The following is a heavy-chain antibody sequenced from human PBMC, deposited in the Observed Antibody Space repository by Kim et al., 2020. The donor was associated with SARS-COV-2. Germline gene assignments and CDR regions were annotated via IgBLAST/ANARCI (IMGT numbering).Heavy chain of an antibody. Sequence: YADSVKGRFTISRDNSKNTLYLQMNSLRAEDTAVYYCAKERSGSYGAFDIWGQGTMVTVSS. D-gene: IGHD1-26*01. CDR3: AKERSGSYGAFDI. J-gene: IGHJ3*02. V-gene: IGHV3-30*02.